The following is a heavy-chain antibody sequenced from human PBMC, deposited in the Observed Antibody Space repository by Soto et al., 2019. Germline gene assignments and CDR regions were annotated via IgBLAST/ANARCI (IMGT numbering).Heavy chain of an antibody. J-gene: IGHJ4*02. CDR1: GGSISSGGYY. CDR3: ARVDVHYDSSGYPFPFYFDY. V-gene: IGHV4-31*03. CDR2: IYYSGST. D-gene: IGHD3-22*01. Sequence: KASETLSLTCTVSGGSISSGGYYWSWIRQHPGKGLEWIGYIYYSGSTYYNPSLKSRVTISVDTSKNQFSLKLSSVTAADTAVYYCARVDVHYDSSGYPFPFYFDYWGQGTLVTVSS.